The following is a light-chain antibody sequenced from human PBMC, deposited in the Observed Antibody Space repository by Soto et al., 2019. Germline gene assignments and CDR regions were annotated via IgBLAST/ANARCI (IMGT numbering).Light chain of an antibody. CDR3: QQYGSSPLT. CDR2: GAS. CDR1: QTVNNNY. Sequence: ELVLTQSPGTLSLSPGARATLSCRASQTVNNNYLAWYQQRPGQAPRLLISGASGRATGTPDRFSGSASGTDFTLTISRLEPEDFAVYDCQQYGSSPLTFGGGTKGEIK. J-gene: IGKJ4*01. V-gene: IGKV3-20*01.